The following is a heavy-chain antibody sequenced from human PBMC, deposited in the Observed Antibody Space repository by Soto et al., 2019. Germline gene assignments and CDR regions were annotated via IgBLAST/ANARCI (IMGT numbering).Heavy chain of an antibody. D-gene: IGHD3-3*01. CDR1: GFTFSSYW. CDR2: INSDGSST. J-gene: IGHJ5*02. Sequence: GGSLRLSCAASGFTFSSYWMHWVRQAPGKGLVWVSRINSDGSSTSYADSVKGRFTISRDNAKNTLYLQMNSLRAEDTAVYYCARDRHNYNPTIFGVVIISAGWFDPWGQGTLVTVSS. CDR3: ARDRHNYNPTIFGVVIISAGWFDP. V-gene: IGHV3-74*01.